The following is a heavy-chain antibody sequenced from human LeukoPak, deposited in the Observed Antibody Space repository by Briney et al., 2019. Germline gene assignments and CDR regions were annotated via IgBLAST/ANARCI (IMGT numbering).Heavy chain of an antibody. D-gene: IGHD4-17*01. J-gene: IGHJ4*02. Sequence: PSQTLSLTCTVSGGSISSGDYYWSWIRQPPGKGLEWIGYIYYSGSTYYNPSLKSRVTISVDTSKNQFSLKLSSVTAADTAVYYCARVVGYGDYEDFDYWGQGTLVTVSS. CDR3: ARVVGYGDYEDFDY. CDR2: IYYSGST. V-gene: IGHV4-30-4*01. CDR1: GGSISSGDYY.